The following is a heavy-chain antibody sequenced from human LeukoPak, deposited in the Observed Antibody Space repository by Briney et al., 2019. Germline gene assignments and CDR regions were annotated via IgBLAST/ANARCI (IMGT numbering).Heavy chain of an antibody. CDR1: GFTFSDYY. J-gene: IGHJ4*02. CDR2: ISSSGSTI. D-gene: IGHD6-6*01. Sequence: GGSLRLSCAASGFTFSDYYMSWIRQAPGKGLEWVSYISSSGSTIYYADSVKGRFTISRDNAKKSLYPQINSLRAEDTAVYYCAVDYYSSSDYWGQGTLVTVSS. CDR3: AVDYYSSSDY. V-gene: IGHV3-11*01.